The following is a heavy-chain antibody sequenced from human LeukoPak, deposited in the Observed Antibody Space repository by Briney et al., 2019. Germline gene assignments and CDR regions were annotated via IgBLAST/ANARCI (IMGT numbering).Heavy chain of an antibody. Sequence: GGSLRLSCVASAFTFRTYSMHWVRQAPGKGLEWVSSISGSTSYMYYADSVRGRFTISRDNAKNSLYLQMNSLQTEDTAVFYCARDPVVGAPDYFDFWGQGTLVTVSS. V-gene: IGHV3-21*01. J-gene: IGHJ4*02. CDR1: AFTFRTYS. D-gene: IGHD1-26*01. CDR2: ISGSTSYM. CDR3: ARDPVVGAPDYFDF.